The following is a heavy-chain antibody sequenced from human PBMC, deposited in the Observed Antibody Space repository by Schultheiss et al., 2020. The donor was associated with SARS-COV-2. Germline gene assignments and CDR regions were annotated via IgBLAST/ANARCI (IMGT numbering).Heavy chain of an antibody. CDR1: GFTVSSNY. Sequence: GGSLRLSCAASGFTVSSNYMSWVRQAPGKGLEWVANINRDGSDKYYVDSVKGRFTISRDNAKNSLYLQMNSLRAEDTAVYYCARGSIAAHFDYWGQGTLVTVSS. V-gene: IGHV3-7*01. CDR2: INRDGSDK. J-gene: IGHJ4*02. CDR3: ARGSIAAHFDY. D-gene: IGHD6-6*01.